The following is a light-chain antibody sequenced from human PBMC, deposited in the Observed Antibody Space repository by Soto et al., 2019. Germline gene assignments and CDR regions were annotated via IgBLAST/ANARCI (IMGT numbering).Light chain of an antibody. CDR1: SSDVGGYNY. Sequence: QSALTQPAFVSGSPGQSITISCTGTSSDVGGYNYVSWYQQHPGKAPKLMIYEVSNRPSGVSNRFSGSKSGNTASLTISGLQAEDEADYYCSSYTSSSIDDVFGTGTKLTVL. CDR2: EVS. V-gene: IGLV2-14*01. CDR3: SSYTSSSIDDV. J-gene: IGLJ1*01.